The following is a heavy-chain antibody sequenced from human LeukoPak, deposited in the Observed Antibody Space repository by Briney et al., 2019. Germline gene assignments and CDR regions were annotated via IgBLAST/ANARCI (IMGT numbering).Heavy chain of an antibody. D-gene: IGHD3-22*01. CDR1: GFTFDDYW. Sequence: GESLRLSCVASGFTFDDYWMHWVRQAPGKGLEWLSRINSEGTTATYADSVRGRFTISRDNAKNTLYLRLNSLRTEDTALYYCARSMDEYDSSGYSDTLDYWGQGTPVTVSS. J-gene: IGHJ4*02. V-gene: IGHV3-74*01. CDR3: ARSMDEYDSSGYSDTLDY. CDR2: INSEGTTA.